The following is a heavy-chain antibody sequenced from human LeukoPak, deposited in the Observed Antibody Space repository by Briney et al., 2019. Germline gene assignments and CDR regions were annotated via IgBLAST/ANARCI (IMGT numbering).Heavy chain of an antibody. CDR3: ARGLDYDFWSGYYNQYYFDY. D-gene: IGHD3-3*01. Sequence: NPSETLSLTCTVSGGSISSSSYYWGWIRQPPGKGLEWIGSIYYSGSTYYNPSLKSRVTISVDTSKNQFSLKLSSVTAADTAVYYCARGLDYDFWSGYYNQYYFDYWGQGTLVTVSS. J-gene: IGHJ4*02. CDR1: GGSISSSSYY. CDR2: IYYSGST. V-gene: IGHV4-39*01.